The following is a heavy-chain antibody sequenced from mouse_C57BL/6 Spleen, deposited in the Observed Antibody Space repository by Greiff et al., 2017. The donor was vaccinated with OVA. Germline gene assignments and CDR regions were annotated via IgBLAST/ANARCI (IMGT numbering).Heavy chain of an antibody. J-gene: IGHJ4*01. CDR1: GFSLTSYG. CDR3: ARAYYSNYGYAMDY. CDR2: IWSGGST. D-gene: IGHD2-5*01. V-gene: IGHV2-4*02. Sequence: VKLMESGPGLVQPSQSLSITCTVSGFSLTSYGVHWVRQPPGKGLEWLGVIWSGGSTDYNAAFISRLSISKDNSKSQVFFKMNSLQADDTAIYYCARAYYSNYGYAMDYWGQGTSVTVSS.